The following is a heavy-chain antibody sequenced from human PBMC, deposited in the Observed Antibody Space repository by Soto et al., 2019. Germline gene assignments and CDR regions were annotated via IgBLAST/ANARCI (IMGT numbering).Heavy chain of an antibody. V-gene: IGHV4-31*03. J-gene: IGHJ5*02. Sequence: QVQLQESGPGLVKPSQTLSLTCTVSGGSISSGGYYWSWIRQHPGKGLEWIGYIYYSGSTYYNPSLTSRVTISVDTSKNQFALKLSSVTAADTAVYYCARHEYGDYDGATYNWFDPWGQGTLVTVSS. CDR2: IYYSGST. CDR3: ARHEYGDYDGATYNWFDP. D-gene: IGHD4-17*01. CDR1: GGSISSGGYY.